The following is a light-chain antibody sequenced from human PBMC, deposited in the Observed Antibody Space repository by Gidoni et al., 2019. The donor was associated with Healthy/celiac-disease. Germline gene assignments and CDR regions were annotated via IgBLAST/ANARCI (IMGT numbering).Light chain of an antibody. CDR2: KAS. CDR1: QSISSC. J-gene: IGKJ4*01. Sequence: DSQITQSPSTLSASVADRVTITCRASQSISSCLAWYQQKPGKAPKLLIYKASSLESGGPSRFSGSGSGTEFTLTISSLQPDDFATYYCQQYNSYSLTFGGGTKVEIK. CDR3: QQYNSYSLT. V-gene: IGKV1-5*03.